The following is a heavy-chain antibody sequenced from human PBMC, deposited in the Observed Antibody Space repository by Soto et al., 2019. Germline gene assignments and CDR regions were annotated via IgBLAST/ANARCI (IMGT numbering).Heavy chain of an antibody. V-gene: IGHV3-74*01. CDR3: AVAVAGPTAIGY. CDR2: INSDGSST. J-gene: IGHJ4*02. D-gene: IGHD6-19*01. CDR1: GFTFSSYW. Sequence: EVQLVESGGGLVQPGGSLRLSCAASGFTFSSYWMHWVRQAPGKGLVWVSRINSDGSSTSYADSVKGRFTIARDNAKNTLYLQMNSLRAEDTAVYYCAVAVAGPTAIGYWGQGTLVTVSS.